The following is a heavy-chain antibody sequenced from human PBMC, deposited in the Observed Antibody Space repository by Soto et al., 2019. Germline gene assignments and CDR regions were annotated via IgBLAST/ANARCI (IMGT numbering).Heavy chain of an antibody. CDR2: IIPILGIA. V-gene: IGHV1-69*02. CDR1: GGTFSSYT. CDR3: AETGRDSEVYYYGSGDAFDI. J-gene: IGHJ3*02. D-gene: IGHD3-10*01. Sequence: SVKVSCKASGGTFSSYTISWVRQAPGQGLEWMGRIIPILGIANYAQKFQGRVTITAGKSTSTAYMELSSLRSEDTAVYYCAETGRDSEVYYYGSGDAFDIWGQGTMVTVSS.